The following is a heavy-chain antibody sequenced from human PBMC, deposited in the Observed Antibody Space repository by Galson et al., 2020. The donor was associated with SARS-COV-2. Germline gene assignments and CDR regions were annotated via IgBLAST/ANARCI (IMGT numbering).Heavy chain of an antibody. CDR2: ISGSGTDI. J-gene: IGHJ6*02. CDR3: ARDRRSSQSGYVFPISGMDV. V-gene: IGHV3-23*01. D-gene: IGHD5-12*01. CDR1: GFTFRNYA. Sequence: GGSLRLSCAASGFTFRNYAMTWVRQAPGKGLEWVSTISGSGTDIYYADSVKGRFTISSDTSRNTLYLQMDSLRVGDTAVYSCARDRRSSQSGYVFPISGMDVWGQGTTVTVSS.